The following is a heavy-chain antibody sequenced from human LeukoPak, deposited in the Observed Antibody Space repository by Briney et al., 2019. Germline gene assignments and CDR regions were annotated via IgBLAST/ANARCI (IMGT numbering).Heavy chain of an antibody. D-gene: IGHD3-10*01. J-gene: IGHJ4*02. CDR2: IYHSGIT. V-gene: IGHV4-38-2*01. Sequence: PSETLSLTCAVSGYSISGGYYWGWIRQPPGKGLEWIANIYHSGITYYKTSLKSRVTISVDTSKNQFSLKLTSVTAADTAVYYCARVDLLRGVIVRGFDYWGQGTLVTVSS. CDR1: GYSISGGYY. CDR3: ARVDLLRGVIVRGFDY.